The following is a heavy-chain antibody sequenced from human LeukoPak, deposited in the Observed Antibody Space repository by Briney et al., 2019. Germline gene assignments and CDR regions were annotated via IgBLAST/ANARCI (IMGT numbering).Heavy chain of an antibody. CDR3: AKVGTAGGYPGAFDI. J-gene: IGHJ3*02. CDR2: IWYDGSNK. V-gene: IGHV3-33*06. CDR1: GFTFSSYG. Sequence: GGSLRLSCAASGFTFSSYGMHWVRQAPGKGLEWVAGIWYDGSNKYYADFVKGRFTIARDNYKNTLYLQMNSLRAEDTDVYYCAKVGTAGGYPGAFDIWGQGTMVTVSS. D-gene: IGHD3-22*01.